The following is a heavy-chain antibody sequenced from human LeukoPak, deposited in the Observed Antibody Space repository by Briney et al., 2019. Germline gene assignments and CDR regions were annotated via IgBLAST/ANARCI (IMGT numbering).Heavy chain of an antibody. CDR2: ISSSSSTI. V-gene: IGHV3-48*04. J-gene: IGHJ1*01. CDR3: TFLAQYSGSYVYFQH. CDR1: GFTFSSYS. D-gene: IGHD1-26*01. Sequence: GGSLRLSCAASGFTFSSYSMNWVRQAPGKGLEWVSYISSSSSTIYYADSVKGRFTISRDNAKNSLYLQMNSLRAEDTAVYYCTFLAQYSGSYVYFQHWGQGTLVTVSS.